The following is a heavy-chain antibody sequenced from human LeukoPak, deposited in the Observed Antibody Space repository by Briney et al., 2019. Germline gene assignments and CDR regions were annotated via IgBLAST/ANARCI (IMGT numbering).Heavy chain of an antibody. CDR2: ISSSSSYI. CDR1: GFTFSSYS. J-gene: IGHJ5*02. Sequence: GGSLRLSCAASGFTFSSYSMNWVRQAPGKGLEWVSSISSSSSYIYYVDSVKGRFTISRDNAKNSLYLQMNSLRAEDTAVYYCARGPDIVVVVNNWFDPWGQGTLVTVSS. V-gene: IGHV3-21*01. CDR3: ARGPDIVVVVNNWFDP. D-gene: IGHD2-15*01.